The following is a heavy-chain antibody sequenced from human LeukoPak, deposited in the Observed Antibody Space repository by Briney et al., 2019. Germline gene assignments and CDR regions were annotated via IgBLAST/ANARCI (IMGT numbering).Heavy chain of an antibody. CDR1: GGSISGYY. V-gene: IGHV4-59*08. D-gene: IGHD6-19*01. J-gene: IGHJ4*02. CDR2: IYYSGST. CDR3: ARLSHQWLGLGAFFDY. Sequence: SETLSLTCTVSGGSISGYYWSWIRQPPGKGLEWIGYIYYSGSTNYNPSLKSRVTISVDTSKNQFSLKLSSVTAADTAVYYCARLSHQWLGLGAFFDYWGQGTLVTVSS.